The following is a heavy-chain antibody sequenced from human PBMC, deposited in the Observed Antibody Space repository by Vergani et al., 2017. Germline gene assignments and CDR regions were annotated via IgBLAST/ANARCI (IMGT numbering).Heavy chain of an antibody. CDR1: GFTFSSYA. J-gene: IGHJ4*02. Sequence: VQLVESGGGVVQPGRSLRLSCAASGFTFSSYAMTWVRQAPGKGLEWVSTLSGSGGSTYYADSVKGRFTISRDNSKNTLYLQMNSLRAEDTAVYYCAKGVRYFDWLDYWGQGTLVTVSS. D-gene: IGHD3-9*01. CDR2: LSGSGGST. CDR3: AKGVRYFDWLDY. V-gene: IGHV3-23*04.